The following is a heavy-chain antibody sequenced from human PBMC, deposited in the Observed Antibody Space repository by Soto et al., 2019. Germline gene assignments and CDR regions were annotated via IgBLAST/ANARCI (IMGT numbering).Heavy chain of an antibody. V-gene: IGHV3-33*01. CDR1: GFTFSSYG. Sequence: GGSLRLSCAASGFTFSSYGMHWVRQAPGKGLEWVAVIWYDGSNKYYADSVKGRFTISRDNSKNTLYLQMNSLRAEDTAVYYCARGAPRNTDFDYWGQGTLVTVSS. CDR2: IWYDGSNK. J-gene: IGHJ4*02. D-gene: IGHD1-1*01. CDR3: ARGAPRNTDFDY.